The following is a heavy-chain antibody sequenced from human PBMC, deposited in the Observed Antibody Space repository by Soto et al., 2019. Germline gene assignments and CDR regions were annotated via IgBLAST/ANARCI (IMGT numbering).Heavy chain of an antibody. V-gene: IGHV3-33*01. J-gene: IGHJ6*02. Sequence: GGSLRLSCAASGFTFSSYGMHWVRQAPGKGLEWVAVIWYDGSNKYYADSVKGRFTISRDNSKNTLYLQMNSLRAEDTAVYYCARERIGGTTVTNYYYYGMDVWGQGTTVTVSS. CDR1: GFTFSSYG. D-gene: IGHD4-17*01. CDR3: ARERIGGTTVTNYYYYGMDV. CDR2: IWYDGSNK.